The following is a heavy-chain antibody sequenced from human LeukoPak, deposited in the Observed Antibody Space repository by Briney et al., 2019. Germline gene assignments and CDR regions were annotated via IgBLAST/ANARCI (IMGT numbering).Heavy chain of an antibody. CDR3: ARDVGRVVPAATSYYFDY. CDR1: GGSISSYY. J-gene: IGHJ4*02. Sequence: ASETLSLTCTVSGGSISSYYWSWIRQPAGKGLEWIGRIYTSGSTNYNPSLKSRVTMSVDTSKNQFSLKLSSVTAADTAVYYCARDVGRVVPAATSYYFDYWGQGTLVNVSS. D-gene: IGHD2-2*01. V-gene: IGHV4-4*07. CDR2: IYTSGST.